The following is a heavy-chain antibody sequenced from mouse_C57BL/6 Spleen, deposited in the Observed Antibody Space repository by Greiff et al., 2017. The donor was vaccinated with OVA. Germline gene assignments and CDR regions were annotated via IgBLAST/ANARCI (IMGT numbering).Heavy chain of an antibody. D-gene: IGHD1-1*01. CDR2: IYPSDSET. V-gene: IGHV1-61*01. J-gene: IGHJ1*03. Sequence: LQQSGAELVRPGSSVKLSCKASGYTFTSYWMDWVKQRPGQGLEWIGNIYPSDSETHYNQKFKDKATLTVDKSSSTAYMQLSSLASEDSAVYYCARRDYYGSSLGVWGTGTTVTVSS. CDR3: ARRDYYGSSLGV. CDR1: GYTFTSYW.